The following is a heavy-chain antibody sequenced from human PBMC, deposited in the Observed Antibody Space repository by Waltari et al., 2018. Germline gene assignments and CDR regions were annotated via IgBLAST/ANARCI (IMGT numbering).Heavy chain of an antibody. Sequence: QVQLVQSGDEVKNPGASVKVSCTLSGYNLTALSMHWLRHAPGQGLEWMGGCEPEDGETIYAQKFQGRVTRTEDTSTDTAYMELSSLRSEDTAVYYCASRPPYCGGDCSHYFDYWGQGTLVTVSS. D-gene: IGHD2-21*02. CDR1: GYNLTALS. CDR2: CEPEDGET. J-gene: IGHJ4*02. V-gene: IGHV1-24*01. CDR3: ASRPPYCGGDCSHYFDY.